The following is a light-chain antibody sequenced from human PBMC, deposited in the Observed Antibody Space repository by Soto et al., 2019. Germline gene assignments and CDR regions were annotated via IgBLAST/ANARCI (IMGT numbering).Light chain of an antibody. Sequence: EIVLTQSPGTLSLSPGERATLSCRASQSVSSSYLAWYQQKPGQAPRLLIYGVSSRATGIPDRFSGSGSGTDFTHTISRLEPEDFAVYYCQQYGSSPNTFGQGTRLEIK. CDR1: QSVSSSY. J-gene: IGKJ5*01. CDR2: GVS. V-gene: IGKV3-20*01. CDR3: QQYGSSPNT.